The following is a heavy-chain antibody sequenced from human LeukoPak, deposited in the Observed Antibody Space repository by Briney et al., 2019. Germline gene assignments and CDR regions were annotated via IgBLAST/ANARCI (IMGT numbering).Heavy chain of an antibody. V-gene: IGHV3-53*01. Sequence: GGSLRLSCAASGFTFSSYAMSWVRQAPGKGLKWVSIIYSGGSTYYADPVKGRFTISRDNSKNTLYLQMNSLRAEDTAVYYCVREYCSSTSCRSDAFDIWGQGTMVTVSS. CDR2: IYSGGST. CDR1: GFTFSSYA. J-gene: IGHJ3*02. CDR3: VREYCSSTSCRSDAFDI. D-gene: IGHD2-2*01.